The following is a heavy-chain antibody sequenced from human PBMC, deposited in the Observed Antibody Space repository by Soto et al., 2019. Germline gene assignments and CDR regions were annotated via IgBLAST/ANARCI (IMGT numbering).Heavy chain of an antibody. V-gene: IGHV4-61*01. CDR2: VSYRGIT. Sequence: SETLSLTCTVSGGSVSRDSYFWSRVRQPPGKGLEWIGYVSYRGITTYNPSLKSRVTILLGTSKNQISLNLRSVTAADTAVYYCARDREYSFGLTYDIWGQGTMVT. CDR3: ARDREYSFGLTYDI. CDR1: GGSVSRDSYF. J-gene: IGHJ3*02. D-gene: IGHD3-3*01.